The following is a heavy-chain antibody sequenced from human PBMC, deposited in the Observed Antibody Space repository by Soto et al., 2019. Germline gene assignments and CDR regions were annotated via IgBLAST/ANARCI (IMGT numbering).Heavy chain of an antibody. CDR1: GYIFTSYY. CDR2: INPFDGSR. J-gene: IGHJ5*02. V-gene: IGHV1-46*01. D-gene: IGHD3-10*01. Sequence: ASVKVSCKASGYIFTSYYLHWVRQAPGQGLEWMGWINPFDGSRMFAQSFQGRVTFTRDTSTSTAYMGLSGLRSDDTAVYYCARVLDYYGSGNLNLFDPWGQGSLVTGSS. CDR3: ARVLDYYGSGNLNLFDP.